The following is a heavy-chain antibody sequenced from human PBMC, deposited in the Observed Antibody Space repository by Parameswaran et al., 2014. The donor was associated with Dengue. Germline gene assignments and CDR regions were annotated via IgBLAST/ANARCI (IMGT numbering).Heavy chain of an antibody. V-gene: IGHV1-46*01. D-gene: IGHD2-2*01. CDR2: INPSGGST. CDR3: ARWTKIVVVPAAIFRRGYYYGMDV. J-gene: IGHJ6*02. Sequence: WVRQAPGQGLEWMGIINPSGGSTSYAQKFQGRVAMTRDTSTSTVYMELSSLRSEDTAVYYCARWTKIVVVPAAIFRRGYYYGMDVWGQGTTVTVSS.